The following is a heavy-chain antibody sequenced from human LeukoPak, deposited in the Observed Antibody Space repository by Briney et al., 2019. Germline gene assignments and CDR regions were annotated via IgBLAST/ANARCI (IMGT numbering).Heavy chain of an antibody. J-gene: IGHJ4*02. Sequence: SVKVSCKASGGTFSSYAISWVRQAPGQGLEWMGGIIPIFGTANYAQKFQGRVTMTEDTSTDTAYMELSSLRSEDTAVYYCATDLSVGGSYYVALYYWGQGTLVTVSS. V-gene: IGHV1-69*06. D-gene: IGHD1-26*01. CDR3: ATDLSVGGSYYVALYY. CDR2: IIPIFGTA. CDR1: GGTFSSYA.